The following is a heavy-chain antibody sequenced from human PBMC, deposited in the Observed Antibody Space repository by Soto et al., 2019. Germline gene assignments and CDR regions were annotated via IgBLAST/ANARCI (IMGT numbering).Heavy chain of an antibody. Sequence: SETLSLTCTVSGGSISSSSYYWGWIRQPPGKGLEWIGSIYYSGTTYYNPSLKSRVTISVDTSKNQFSLKLSSVTAADTAVYYCARHRGYYDILTGYYTELNSDYSGQVTLVTVSS. CDR3: ARHRGYYDILTGYYTELNSDY. CDR2: IYYSGTT. CDR1: GGSISSSSYY. D-gene: IGHD3-9*01. J-gene: IGHJ4*02. V-gene: IGHV4-39*01.